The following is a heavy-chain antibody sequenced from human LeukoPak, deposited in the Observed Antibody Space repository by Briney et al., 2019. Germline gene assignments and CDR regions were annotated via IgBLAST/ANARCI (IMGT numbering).Heavy chain of an antibody. Sequence: GGSLRLSCAASGFTFSTYSMNWVRQAPGKGLAWVSYISSTSTTIYYADSVRGRFTISRDNAKNSLYLRMNSLRDEDTAVYYCARGGYEFDYWGQGTLVTVSS. CDR2: ISSTSTTI. D-gene: IGHD5-12*01. J-gene: IGHJ4*02. CDR3: ARGGYEFDY. CDR1: GFTFSTYS. V-gene: IGHV3-48*02.